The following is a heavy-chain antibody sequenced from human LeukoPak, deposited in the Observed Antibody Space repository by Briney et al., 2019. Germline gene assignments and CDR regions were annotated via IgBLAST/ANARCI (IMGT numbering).Heavy chain of an antibody. D-gene: IGHD2-15*01. Sequence: GGSLRLSCAASGFTFNTHAMSWVRQAPGKGLEWVSGINGNGASTYYSDSVKGRFTISRDNSKNTLYLQMSSLRAEDTAVYYCAKDQGYYYPDYWGQGTLVTVSS. CDR3: AKDQGYYYPDY. CDR2: INGNGAST. V-gene: IGHV3-23*01. CDR1: GFTFNTHA. J-gene: IGHJ4*02.